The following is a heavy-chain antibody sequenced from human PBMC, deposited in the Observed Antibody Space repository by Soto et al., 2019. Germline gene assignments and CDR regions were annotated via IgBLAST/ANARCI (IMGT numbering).Heavy chain of an antibody. CDR3: ASTPSYYYYYMDV. J-gene: IGHJ6*03. V-gene: IGHV4-4*02. Sequence: SETLSLTCAVSSGSISSSNWWSWVRQPPGKGLEWIGEIYHSGSTNYNPSLKSRVTISVDKSKNQFSLKLSSVTAADTAVYYCASTPSYYYYYMDVWGKGTTVTVSS. CDR1: SGSISSSNW. CDR2: IYHSGST.